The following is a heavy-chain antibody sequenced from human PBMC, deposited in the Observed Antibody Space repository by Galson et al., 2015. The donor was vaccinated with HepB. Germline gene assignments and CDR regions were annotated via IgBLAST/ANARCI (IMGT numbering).Heavy chain of an antibody. V-gene: IGHV3-7*03. CDR2: INQDGSEK. D-gene: IGHD3-3*01. CDR1: HLVLGDYW. J-gene: IGHJ5*02. Sequence: SLRLSCADSHLVLGDYWMSWVRQAPGKGLEWVACINQDGSEKNYVGSVKGRFTISRDNAKNSLFLQMNTLTVEETAVYYCARDARHRPILFDPWGQGTLVTVSS. CDR3: ARDARHRPILFDP.